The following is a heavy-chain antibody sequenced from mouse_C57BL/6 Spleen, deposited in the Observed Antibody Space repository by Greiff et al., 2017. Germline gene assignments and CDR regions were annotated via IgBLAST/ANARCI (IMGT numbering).Heavy chain of an antibody. J-gene: IGHJ4*01. CDR3: ARPLTGTGYAMDY. D-gene: IGHD4-1*01. CDR2: ISSGGSYT. CDR1: GFTFSSYG. V-gene: IGHV5-6*02. Sequence: EVKLVESGGDLVKPGGSLKLSCAASGFTFSSYGMSWVRQTPDKRLEWVATISSGGSYTYYPDSVKGRFTISRDNAKNTLYLQMSSLKSEDTAMYYCARPLTGTGYAMDYWGQGTSVTVSS.